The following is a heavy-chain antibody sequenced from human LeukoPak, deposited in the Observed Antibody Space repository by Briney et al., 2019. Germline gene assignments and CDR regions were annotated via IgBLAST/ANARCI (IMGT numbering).Heavy chain of an antibody. V-gene: IGHV3-53*01. CDR3: ANHLACGSTSCPPFDD. Sequence: GGSLRLSCAASGFTVSSNYMSWVRQAPGKGLEWVSVIYSGGSTYYADSVKGRFTISRGNSKNTLYLQMNSLRAEDTAVYYCANHLACGSTSCPPFDDWGQGTLVTVSS. J-gene: IGHJ4*02. CDR1: GFTVSSNY. CDR2: IYSGGST. D-gene: IGHD2-2*01.